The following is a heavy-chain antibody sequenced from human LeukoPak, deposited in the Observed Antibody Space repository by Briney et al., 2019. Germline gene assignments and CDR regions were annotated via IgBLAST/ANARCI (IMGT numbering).Heavy chain of an antibody. CDR2: VYTSGST. CDR1: GGSISSGSYY. CDR3: ATSYSSGWTYYYYGMDV. D-gene: IGHD6-19*01. V-gene: IGHV4-61*02. J-gene: IGHJ6*02. Sequence: SETLSPTCTVSGGSISSGSYYWSWIRQPAGKGLEWIGRVYTSGSTNYNPSLKSRVTIPVDTSKNQFSLKLSSVTAADTAVYYCATSYSSGWTYYYYGMDVWGQGTTVTVFS.